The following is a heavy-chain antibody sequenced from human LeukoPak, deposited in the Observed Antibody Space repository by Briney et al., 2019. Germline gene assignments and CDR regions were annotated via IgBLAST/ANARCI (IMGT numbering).Heavy chain of an antibody. CDR2: ISGSGGNT. D-gene: IGHD3-10*01. CDR1: GFSFNTYA. CDR3: AKAYASGTYYIDY. J-gene: IGHJ4*02. V-gene: IGHV3-23*01. Sequence: GGSLRLSCVAAGFSFNTYAMSWVRQAPGKGLEWVSAISGSGGNTYYADSVQGRFTISRDNSKNTLYLQMNSLRAEDTALYYCAKAYASGTYYIDYWGQGTLVTVSS.